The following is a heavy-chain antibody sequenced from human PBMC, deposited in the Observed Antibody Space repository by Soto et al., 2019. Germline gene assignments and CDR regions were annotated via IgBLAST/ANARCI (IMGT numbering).Heavy chain of an antibody. CDR1: GFIFRDWF. CDR3: ARERAARPHYYGMDV. Sequence: PGGSLRLSCAASGFIFRDWFMSWIRQPPGKGLEWIGYIYYSGSTNYNPSLKSRVTISVDTSKNQFSLKLSSVTAADTAVYYCARERAARPHYYGMDVWGQGTTVTVSS. D-gene: IGHD6-6*01. J-gene: IGHJ6*02. CDR2: IYYSGST. V-gene: IGHV4-59*01.